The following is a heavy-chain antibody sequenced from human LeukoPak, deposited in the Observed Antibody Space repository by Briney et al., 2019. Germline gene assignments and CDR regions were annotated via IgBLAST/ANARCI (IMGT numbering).Heavy chain of an antibody. CDR1: GGTFSSYA. CDR2: IIPIFGTA. V-gene: IGHV1-69*05. J-gene: IGHJ5*02. CDR3: ARSLVLMVYAKSMYWFDP. Sequence: SVKVSCKASGGTFSSYAISWVRQAPGQGLEWMGGIIPIFGTANYAQKFQGRVTITTDESTSTAYMELSSLRSEDTAVYYCARSLVLMVYAKSMYWFDPWGQGTLVTVSS. D-gene: IGHD2-8*01.